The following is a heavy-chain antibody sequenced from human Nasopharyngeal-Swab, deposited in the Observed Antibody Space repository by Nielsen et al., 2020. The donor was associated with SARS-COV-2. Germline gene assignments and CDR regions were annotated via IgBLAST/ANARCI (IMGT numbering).Heavy chain of an antibody. CDR3: ARGLSGVVPAPILGLGPFYSYYYMDV. D-gene: IGHD2-2*01. Sequence: SETLSLTCAVYGGSFSGSYWGWIRQPPGKGPEWIAEINHSGSTHYNPSLKSRVTISLDTSKNQFSLKLSSLTAADTAVYYCARGLSGVVPAPILGLGPFYSYYYMDVWGKGTTVTVSS. V-gene: IGHV4-34*01. CDR1: GGSFSGSY. CDR2: INHSGST. J-gene: IGHJ6*03.